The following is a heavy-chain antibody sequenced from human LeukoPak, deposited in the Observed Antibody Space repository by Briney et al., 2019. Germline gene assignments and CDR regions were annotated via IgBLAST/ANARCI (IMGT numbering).Heavy chain of an antibody. CDR1: GSLFTSYW. Sequence: GESLKISCKGSGSLFTSYWIGWVRQLPGKGLEWMGIIYPGDSDTRYSPPFQGQVTISADKSISTAYLQWSSLKASDTAMYYCARQQLERSWFDPWGQGTLVTASS. CDR2: IYPGDSDT. D-gene: IGHD1-1*01. CDR3: ARQQLERSWFDP. V-gene: IGHV5-51*01. J-gene: IGHJ5*02.